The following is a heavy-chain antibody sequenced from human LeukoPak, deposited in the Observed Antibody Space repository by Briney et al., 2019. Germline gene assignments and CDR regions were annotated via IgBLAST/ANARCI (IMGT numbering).Heavy chain of an antibody. CDR2: IYFDGVNK. D-gene: IGHD3-10*01. Sequence: GGSLRLSCAASGFTFSDYSMNWVRQAPGKGLEWVAVIYFDGVNKYYADSVKGRFTISRDNSKNTLYLQMNSLRAEDTAVYYCARDSGYFDYWGQGTLVTVSS. V-gene: IGHV3-33*08. J-gene: IGHJ4*02. CDR3: ARDSGYFDY. CDR1: GFTFSDYS.